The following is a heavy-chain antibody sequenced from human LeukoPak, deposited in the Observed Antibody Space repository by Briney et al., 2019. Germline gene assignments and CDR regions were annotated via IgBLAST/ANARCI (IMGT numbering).Heavy chain of an antibody. CDR3: ARDGLGGYESLLVY. CDR2: ISYDGSNK. D-gene: IGHD5-12*01. V-gene: IGHV3-30-3*01. CDR1: GFTFSSYA. Sequence: GGSLRLSCAASGFTFSSYAMHWVRQAPGKGLEWVAVISYDGSNKYYADSVKGRFTISRDNSKNTLYLQMNSLRAEDTAVYYWARDGLGGYESLLVYWGQGTLVTVSS. J-gene: IGHJ4*02.